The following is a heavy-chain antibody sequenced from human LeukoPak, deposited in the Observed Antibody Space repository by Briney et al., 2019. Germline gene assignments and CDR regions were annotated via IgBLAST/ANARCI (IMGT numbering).Heavy chain of an antibody. CDR3: ARENEQWLLYHWFDP. D-gene: IGHD6-19*01. CDR2: IIPIFGTA. V-gene: IGHV1-69*06. J-gene: IGHJ5*02. CDR1: GGTFSSYA. Sequence: SVKVSCKASGGTFSSYAISWVRQAPGQGLEWMGGIIPIFGTANYAQKFQGRVTITADKSTSTAYMELSSLRSEDTAVYYCARENEQWLLYHWFDPWGQGTLVTVSP.